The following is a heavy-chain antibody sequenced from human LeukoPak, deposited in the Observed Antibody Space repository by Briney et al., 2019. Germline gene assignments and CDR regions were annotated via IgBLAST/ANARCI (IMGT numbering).Heavy chain of an antibody. J-gene: IGHJ4*02. CDR1: GFTFSSYA. CDR2: ISGSGGST. V-gene: IGHV3-23*01. D-gene: IGHD2-15*01. Sequence: GGSLRLSCAASGFTFSSYAMSWARQAPGKGLEWVSAISGSGGSTYYADSVKGRFTISRDNSKNTLHLQMNSLRAEDTAVYYCAKVMEVVAALDYFDYWGQGTLVTVSS. CDR3: AKVMEVVAALDYFDY.